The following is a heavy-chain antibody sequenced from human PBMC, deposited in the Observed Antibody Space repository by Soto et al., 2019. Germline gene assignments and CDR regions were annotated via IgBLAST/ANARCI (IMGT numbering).Heavy chain of an antibody. CDR2: IYYSGST. CDR1: GGSISSSSYY. D-gene: IGHD3-10*01. V-gene: IGHV4-39*01. Sequence: PSETLSLTCTVSGGSISSSSYYWGWIRQPPGKGLEWIGSIYYSGSTYYNPSLKSRVTISVDTSKNQFSLKLSSVTAADTAVYYCAGREWVTMVGGVAPFDYGGQGTLVTASS. J-gene: IGHJ4*02. CDR3: AGREWVTMVGGVAPFDY.